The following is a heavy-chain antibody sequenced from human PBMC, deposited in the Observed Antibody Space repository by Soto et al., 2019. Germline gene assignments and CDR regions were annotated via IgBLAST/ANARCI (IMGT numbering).Heavy chain of an antibody. CDR1: GYTFTSYA. J-gene: IGHJ4*02. D-gene: IGHD3-3*01. Sequence: QVQLVQSGAEVKKPGASVKVSCKASGYTFTSYAMHWVRQAPGQRLEWMGWINAGNGNTKYSQKFQGRVTITRDTSASTAYMELSSLRYEDTAVSYCARSEDYDFWSGGGAFDYWGQGTLVTVSS. CDR2: INAGNGNT. CDR3: ARSEDYDFWSGGGAFDY. V-gene: IGHV1-3*01.